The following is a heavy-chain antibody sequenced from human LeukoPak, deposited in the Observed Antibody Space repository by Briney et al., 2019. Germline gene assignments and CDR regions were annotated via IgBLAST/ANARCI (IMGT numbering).Heavy chain of an antibody. CDR3: ARDASAFDI. Sequence: GGSPRLSCAASGFTLSSYAMHWVRQAPGKGLEWVAVISYDGSNKYYADSVKGRFTISRDNSKNTLYLQMNSLRAEDTAVYYCARDASAFDIWGQGTMVTVSS. CDR2: ISYDGSNK. V-gene: IGHV3-30-3*01. J-gene: IGHJ3*02. CDR1: GFTLSSYA.